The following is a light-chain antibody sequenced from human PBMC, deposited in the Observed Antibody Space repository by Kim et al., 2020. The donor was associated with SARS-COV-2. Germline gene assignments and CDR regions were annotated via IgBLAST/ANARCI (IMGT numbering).Light chain of an antibody. CDR1: SSAIGSYNL. V-gene: IGLV2-23*01. CDR2: EGS. Sequence: GQSITISCTGTSSAIGSYNLVSWYQQHPAKAPKLMIYEGSKRPSGVSNRFSGSKSGNTASLTISGLQAEDEADYYCCSYAGSSSLVFGGGTQLTVL. J-gene: IGLJ2*01. CDR3: CSYAGSSSLV.